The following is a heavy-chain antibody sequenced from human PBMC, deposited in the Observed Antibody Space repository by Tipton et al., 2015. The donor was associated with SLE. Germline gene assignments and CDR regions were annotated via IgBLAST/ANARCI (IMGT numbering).Heavy chain of an antibody. V-gene: IGHV4-59*08. J-gene: IGHJ6*02. Sequence: TLSLTCYVSGGSISNYYWIWIRQPPGKGLEWIGYISYGGGTNYNPSLKSRVTISVDTAKKQFSLKLTSVTAADTAVYYCARGLVTWRGAIVGVDVWGQGTTVNVSS. D-gene: IGHD2-21*02. CDR1: GGSISNYY. CDR3: ARGLVTWRGAIVGVDV. CDR2: ISYGGGT.